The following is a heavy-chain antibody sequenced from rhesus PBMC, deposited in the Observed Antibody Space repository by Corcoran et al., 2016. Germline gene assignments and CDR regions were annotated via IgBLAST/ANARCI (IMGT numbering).Heavy chain of an antibody. Sequence: QVQLQESGPGLVKSSETLSLTCAALGYSISSNYWSCIRPPPRKGLEWIGVIYGGGRSTYYSPSLKSRITISTATSKSQFSLKLSSVTAADTAVYYCARDADSGSWTRRFDVWGPGVLVTVSS. J-gene: IGHJ5-1*01. CDR3: ARDADSGSWTRRFDV. V-gene: IGHV4-160*01. CDR2: IYGGGRST. CDR1: GYSISSNY. D-gene: IGHD6-25*01.